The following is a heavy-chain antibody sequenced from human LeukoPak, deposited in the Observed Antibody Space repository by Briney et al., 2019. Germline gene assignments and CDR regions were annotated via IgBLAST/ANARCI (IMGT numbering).Heavy chain of an antibody. J-gene: IGHJ6*02. CDR3: ARGRYCSSTSCYGHYYYGMDV. D-gene: IGHD2-2*01. Sequence: PGGSLRLSCAASGFTFSSYSMNWVRQAPGKGLEWVSSISSSSSYIYYVDSVKGRFTISRDNAKNSLYLQMYSLRAEDTAVYYCARGRYCSSTSCYGHYYYGMDVWGQGTTVTVSS. V-gene: IGHV3-21*01. CDR2: ISSSSSYI. CDR1: GFTFSSYS.